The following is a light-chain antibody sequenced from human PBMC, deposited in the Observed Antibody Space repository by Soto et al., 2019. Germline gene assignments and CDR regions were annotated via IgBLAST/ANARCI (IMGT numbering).Light chain of an antibody. V-gene: IGKV1-39*01. CDR1: QSISSY. CDR2: AAS. J-gene: IGKJ5*01. Sequence: IQMTQSPSSLSGCVGDRVTITFRASQSISSYLNWYQQKPGKAPKLLIYAASSLQSGVPSRFSGSGSGTDFTLTISSLQPDDFATYYCQQSFSKVTFGQGARLENK. CDR3: QQSFSKVT.